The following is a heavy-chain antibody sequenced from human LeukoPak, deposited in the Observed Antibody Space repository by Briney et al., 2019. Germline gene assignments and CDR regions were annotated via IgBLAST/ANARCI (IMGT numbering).Heavy chain of an antibody. J-gene: IGHJ3*02. CDR3: ARDHHRRLYDSQARDTFDI. D-gene: IGHD3-22*01. Sequence: GRSLRLSCAASGFTFSSYTMNWVRQAPGKGLEWVSYIGSSSSITYYADSVKGRFTISRDNAKNSLYLQMNSLRAEDTAVYYCARDHHRRLYDSQARDTFDIWGQGTMVTVSS. CDR2: IGSSSSIT. CDR1: GFTFSSYT. V-gene: IGHV3-48*01.